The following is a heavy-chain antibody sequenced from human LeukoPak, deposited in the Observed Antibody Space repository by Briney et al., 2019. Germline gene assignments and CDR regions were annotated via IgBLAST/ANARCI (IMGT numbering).Heavy chain of an antibody. D-gene: IGHD3-22*01. CDR2: IKSKTDGGTT. Sequence: ETLSLTCAVYGGSFSGYYWSWVRQAPGKGLEWVGRIKSKTDGGTTDYAAPVKGRFTISRDDSKNTLYLQMNSLKTEDTAVYYCTTDLITMIVVVTPYYFDYWGQGTLVTVSS. CDR1: GGSFSGYY. V-gene: IGHV3-15*01. J-gene: IGHJ4*02. CDR3: TTDLITMIVVVTPYYFDY.